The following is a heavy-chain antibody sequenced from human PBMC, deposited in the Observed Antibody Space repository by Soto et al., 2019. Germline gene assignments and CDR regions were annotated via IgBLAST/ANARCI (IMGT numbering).Heavy chain of an antibody. CDR2: ISYSGST. CDR3: PWEGIAAV. V-gene: IGHV4-39*01. J-gene: IGHJ4*02. D-gene: IGHD6-13*01. CDR1: GGSISSSSYY. Sequence: SETLSLTCTVSGGSISSSSYYWGWIRQPPGKGLEWIGSISYSGSTYYNPSLNSRVTISVDTSKNQFSLKLSSVTAADTAVYYCPWEGIAAVWGQGTLVTVSS.